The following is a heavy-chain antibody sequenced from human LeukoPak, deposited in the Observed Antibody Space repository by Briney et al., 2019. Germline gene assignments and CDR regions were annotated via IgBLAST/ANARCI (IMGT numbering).Heavy chain of an antibody. CDR1: GYRFSNYG. CDR2: ISAYNGKT. Sequence: ASVKVSCKASGYRFSNYGISWVRRAPGQGLEWMGWISAYNGKTNYAQKVQGRVTMTTDTSTSTAYMELRSLRSDDTAVYYCARDQGVVVPAAIVGFDPWGQGTLVTVSS. V-gene: IGHV1-18*01. D-gene: IGHD2-2*02. CDR3: ARDQGVVVPAAIVGFDP. J-gene: IGHJ5*02.